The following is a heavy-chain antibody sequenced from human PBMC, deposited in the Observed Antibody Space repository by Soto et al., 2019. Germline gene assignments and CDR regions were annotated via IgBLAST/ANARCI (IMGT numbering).Heavy chain of an antibody. Sequence: LTCAISGDSVSSNSAAWNWIRQSPSRGLEWLGRTYYRSKWYNDYAVSVKSRITINPDTSKNQFSLQLNSVTPEDTAVYYCARVVSYQLLEEYYGMDVWGQGTTVTVSS. CDR2: TYYRSKWYN. V-gene: IGHV6-1*01. D-gene: IGHD2-2*01. CDR1: GDSVSSNSAA. CDR3: ARVVSYQLLEEYYGMDV. J-gene: IGHJ6*02.